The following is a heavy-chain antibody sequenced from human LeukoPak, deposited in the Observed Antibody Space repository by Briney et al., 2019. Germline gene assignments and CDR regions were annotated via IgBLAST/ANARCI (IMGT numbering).Heavy chain of an antibody. J-gene: IGHJ5*02. CDR1: GGSISSGGYS. D-gene: IGHD3-10*01. V-gene: IGHV4-30-4*07. CDR2: IYYSGST. CDR3: ARDRDDYYGSGSP. Sequence: SETLSLTCAVSGGSISSGGYSWSWIRQPPGKGLEWIGYIYYSGSTYYNPSLKSRVTISVDTSKNQFSLKLSSVTAADTAVYYCARDRDDYYGSGSPWGQGTLVTVSS.